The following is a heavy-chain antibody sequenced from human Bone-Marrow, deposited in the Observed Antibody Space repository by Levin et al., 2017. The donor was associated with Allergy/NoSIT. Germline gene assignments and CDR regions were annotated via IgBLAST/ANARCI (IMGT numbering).Heavy chain of an antibody. CDR3: ARIGSSTSCHI. J-gene: IGHJ3*02. Sequence: SVKVSCKASGGTFSSYTISWVRQAPGQGLEWMGRIIPILGIANYAQKFQGRVTITADKSTSTAYMELSSLRSEDTAVYYCARIGSSTSCHIWGQGTMVTVSS. V-gene: IGHV1-69*02. CDR1: GGTFSSYT. D-gene: IGHD2-2*01. CDR2: IIPILGIA.